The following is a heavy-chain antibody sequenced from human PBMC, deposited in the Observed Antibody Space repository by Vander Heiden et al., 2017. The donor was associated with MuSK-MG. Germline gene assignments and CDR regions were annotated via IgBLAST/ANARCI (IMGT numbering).Heavy chain of an antibody. J-gene: IGHJ4*02. Sequence: EVQLVQSGAEVKKPGESLKISCTGSGYSFTSYWIGWVRQMPGKGLEWRGIIYPGDSDTRYSPSVQGQVTISADKSISTAYLQWSSMKASDTAMYYCSRDDNSWGSGSLDYWGQGTLVTVSS. V-gene: IGHV5-51*01. CDR1: GYSFTSYW. CDR3: SRDDNSWGSGSLDY. D-gene: IGHD3-10*01. CDR2: IYPGDSDT.